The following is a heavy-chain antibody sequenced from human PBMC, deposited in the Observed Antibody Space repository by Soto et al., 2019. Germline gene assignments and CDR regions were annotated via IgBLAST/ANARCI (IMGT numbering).Heavy chain of an antibody. CDR2: INPSGGST. D-gene: IGHD5-12*01. CDR3: ARDKVEMATIHYGMDV. J-gene: IGHJ6*02. CDR1: GYTFTSYY. V-gene: IGHV1-46*03. Sequence: ASVKVSCKASGYTFTSYYMHWVRQAPGQGLEWMGIINPSGGSTSYAQKFQGRVTMTRDTSTSTVYMELSSLGSEDTAVYYCARDKVEMATIHYGMDVWGQGTTVTVSS.